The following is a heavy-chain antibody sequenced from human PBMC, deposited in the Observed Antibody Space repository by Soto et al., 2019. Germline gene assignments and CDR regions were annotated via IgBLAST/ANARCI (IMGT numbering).Heavy chain of an antibody. CDR1: CGSISSGGYY. V-gene: IGHV4-31*03. Sequence: LSLTCTVSCGSISSGGYYWSWIRQHPGKGLEWIGYIYYSGSTYYNPSLKSRVTISVDTSKNQFSLKLSSVTAADTAVYYCARYEYSSSSYYYYGMDVWGQGTTVTVSS. CDR3: ARYEYSSSSYYYYGMDV. J-gene: IGHJ6*02. CDR2: IYYSGST. D-gene: IGHD6-6*01.